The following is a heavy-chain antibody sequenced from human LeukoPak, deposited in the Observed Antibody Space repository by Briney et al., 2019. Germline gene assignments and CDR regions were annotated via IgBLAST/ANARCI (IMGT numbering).Heavy chain of an antibody. J-gene: IGHJ4*02. Sequence: GGSLRLSCAASGFTFSSYAMHWVRQAPGKGLEYVSAISSNGGSTYYANSVKGRFTISRDNSKNTLYLQMGSLIAEDMAVYYCARSHTYYDFWSGYSAIDYWGQGTLVTVSS. V-gene: IGHV3-64*01. CDR3: ARSHTYYDFWSGYSAIDY. CDR2: ISSNGGST. D-gene: IGHD3-3*01. CDR1: GFTFSSYA.